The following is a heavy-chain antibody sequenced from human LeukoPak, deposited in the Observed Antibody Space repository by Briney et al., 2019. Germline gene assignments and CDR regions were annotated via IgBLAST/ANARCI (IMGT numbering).Heavy chain of an antibody. D-gene: IGHD6-19*01. CDR3: ARVEIAVAVTGSGGNYSYYYGLDV. CDR1: GYTFTSYG. CDR2: ISAYNGNT. Sequence: ASAKVSCKASGYTFTSYGISWVRQAPGQGLEWMGWISAYNGNTIYAQKLQGRLTITTDTSTSTAYMELRSLRSDDTAVYYCARVEIAVAVTGSGGNYSYYYGLDVWGHGTTVTVSS. V-gene: IGHV1-18*01. J-gene: IGHJ6*02.